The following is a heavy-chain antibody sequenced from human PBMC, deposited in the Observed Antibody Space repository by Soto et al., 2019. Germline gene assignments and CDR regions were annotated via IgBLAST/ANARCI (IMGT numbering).Heavy chain of an antibody. CDR3: AKLGSSSWSPHYYFDY. CDR2: ITESGSAT. Sequence: EVQVLESGGGLVQPGGSLRLSCAASGFTFNNYAMGWVRQAPGKGLEWVSAITESGSATYYVDSVKGRFTISTDNSKITMYLQMNSLRAEDAAVYYCAKLGSSSWSPHYYFDYWGQGTLVTVSS. D-gene: IGHD2-2*01. V-gene: IGHV3-23*01. J-gene: IGHJ4*02. CDR1: GFTFNNYA.